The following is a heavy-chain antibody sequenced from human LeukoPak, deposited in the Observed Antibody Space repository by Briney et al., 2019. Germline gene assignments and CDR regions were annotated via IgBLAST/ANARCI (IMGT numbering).Heavy chain of an antibody. D-gene: IGHD3-16*01. CDR3: ARRTLCCEERFDP. J-gene: IGHJ5*02. V-gene: IGHV4-59*08. CDR1: GGSINNYY. Sequence: PSETLSLTCTVSGGSINNYYWSWIRQPPGKGLEWIGYIYSSGSTNYNPSLKSRVIISVDTSKNQFSLKLSSVTAADTAVYYCARRTLCCEERFDPWGQGTLVTVSS. CDR2: IYSSGST.